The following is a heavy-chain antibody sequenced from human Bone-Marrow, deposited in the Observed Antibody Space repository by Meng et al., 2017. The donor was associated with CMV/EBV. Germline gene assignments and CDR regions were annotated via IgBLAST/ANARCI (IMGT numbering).Heavy chain of an antibody. Sequence: HVPTQDAGPGLVKPSDTRSLTCIVSGASIKNYNWNWVWQPAGQGLEWNGIIQVIGHTVYNPSLKSRVTVSLDASKSQFSLTLNSVTAAYTATYYCAGSRPGGGACDYWGQGILVTVSS. CDR2: IQVIGHT. D-gene: IGHD3-16*01. J-gene: IGHJ4*02. V-gene: IGHV4-4*07. CDR1: GASIKNYN. CDR3: AGSRPGGGACDY.